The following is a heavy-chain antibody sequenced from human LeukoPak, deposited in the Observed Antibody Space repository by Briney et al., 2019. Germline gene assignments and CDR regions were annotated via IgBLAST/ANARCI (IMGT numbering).Heavy chain of an antibody. Sequence: SETLSLTCTVSGGSISSSSYYWGWIRQPPGKGLEWIGSIYYSGSTYYNPSLKSRVTTSVDTSKNQFSLKLSSVTAADTAVYYCARYYYDSSVLFDYWGQGTLVTVSS. CDR3: ARYYYDSSVLFDY. D-gene: IGHD3-22*01. J-gene: IGHJ4*02. CDR2: IYYSGST. V-gene: IGHV4-39*01. CDR1: GGSISSSSYY.